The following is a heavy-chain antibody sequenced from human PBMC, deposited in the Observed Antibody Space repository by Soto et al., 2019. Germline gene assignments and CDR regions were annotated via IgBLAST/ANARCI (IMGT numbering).Heavy chain of an antibody. V-gene: IGHV3-30*18. D-gene: IGHD3-3*01. CDR1: GFSFRTYG. Sequence: GGSLRLSCAASGFSFRTYGMHWVRQAPGQGLQWVAAVTNDGTKTYYGYSVKGRFTISRDNCKNTLLLQMDSLRREYTAEYYFAKVGGVYNTFFDYWGQGTLVTVSS. CDR3: AKVGGVYNTFFDY. CDR2: VTNDGTKT. J-gene: IGHJ4*02.